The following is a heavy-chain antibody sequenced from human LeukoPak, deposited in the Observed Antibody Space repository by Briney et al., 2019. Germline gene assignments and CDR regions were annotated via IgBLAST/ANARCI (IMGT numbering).Heavy chain of an antibody. V-gene: IGHV4-59*02. D-gene: IGHD5-12*01. CDR2: IYYSGST. Sequence: SETLSLTCVVSGGSVSGYYWGWIRQPPGRGLEWIGYIYYSGSTNYNPSLKSRVTISVDTSKNQFSLKLSSVTAADTAVYYCASGQGWLTDHWGRGTLVAVSS. CDR1: GGSVSGYY. J-gene: IGHJ5*02. CDR3: ASGQGWLTDH.